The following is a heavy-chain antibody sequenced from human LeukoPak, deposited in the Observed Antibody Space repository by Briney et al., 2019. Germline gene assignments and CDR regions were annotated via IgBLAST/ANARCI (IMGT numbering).Heavy chain of an antibody. J-gene: IGHJ4*02. D-gene: IGHD1-14*01. CDR1: GGSFSGYY. Sequence: SETLSLTCAVYGGSFSGYYWSWIRQPPGKGLEWIGEINHSGSTNYNPSLKSRVTISVDTSKNQFSLKLSSVTAADTAVYYCASGVSGTSIDYWGRGTLVTVSS. CDR3: ASGVSGTSIDY. CDR2: INHSGST. V-gene: IGHV4-34*01.